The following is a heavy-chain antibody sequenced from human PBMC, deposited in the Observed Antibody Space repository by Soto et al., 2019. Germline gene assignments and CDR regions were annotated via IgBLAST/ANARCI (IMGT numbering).Heavy chain of an antibody. CDR1: GGTFSSYA. J-gene: IGHJ6*02. CDR2: IIPIPGTA. CDR3: ARSQGSSTSLEIYYYYYYGMDV. V-gene: IGHV1-69*01. D-gene: IGHD2-2*01. Sequence: QVPLVQSGAEVKKPGSSVKVSCKASGGTFSSYAISWVRQAPGQGLEWMGGIIPIPGTANYAQKFQGRGTITADESTSTAYMELSRLRSEDTAVYYCARSQGSSTSLEIYYYYYYGMDVWGQGTTVTVSS.